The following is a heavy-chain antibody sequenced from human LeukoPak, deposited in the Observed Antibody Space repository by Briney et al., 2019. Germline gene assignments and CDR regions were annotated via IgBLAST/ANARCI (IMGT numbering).Heavy chain of an antibody. D-gene: IGHD3-10*01. J-gene: IGHJ4*02. CDR3: TTVLLWFGELFY. V-gene: IGHV3-15*01. CDR1: GFTFSNAW. Sequence: GRSLRLSCAASGFTFSNAWMSWVRQAPGKGMGWLGRIKSKTDGGTTDYAAPVKGRFTISRDDSKNTLYLQMNSLKTEDTAVYYCTTVLLWFGELFYWGQGTLVTVSS. CDR2: IKSKTDGGTT.